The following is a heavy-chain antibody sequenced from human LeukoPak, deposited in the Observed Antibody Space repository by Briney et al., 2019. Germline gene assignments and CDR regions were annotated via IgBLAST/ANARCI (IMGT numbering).Heavy chain of an antibody. Sequence: GAYLQISCKGSGYSFTSYWIGWVRQLPGKGLEWMGIIYPGDSDTKYSPSFQGQVTISADKSISTAYLQWSSLKASDTAMYYCARHYYDSSGYLGYWGQGTLVTVSS. CDR2: IYPGDSDT. D-gene: IGHD3-22*01. CDR1: GYSFTSYW. J-gene: IGHJ4*02. CDR3: ARHYYDSSGYLGY. V-gene: IGHV5-51*01.